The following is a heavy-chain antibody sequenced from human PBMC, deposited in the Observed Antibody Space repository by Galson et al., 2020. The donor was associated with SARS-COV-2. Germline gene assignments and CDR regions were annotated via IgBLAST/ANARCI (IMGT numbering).Heavy chain of an antibody. CDR1: GFTFSSYS. Sequence: GGSLRLSCAASGFTFSSYSMNWVRQAPGKGLEWVSSISSSSYIYYADSVKGRFTISRDNAKNSLYLQMNSLRAEDTAVYYCASIPAATRDYYYYYGMDVWGQGTTVTVSS. CDR3: ASIPAATRDYYYYYGMDV. CDR2: ISSSSYI. J-gene: IGHJ6*02. D-gene: IGHD2-2*01. V-gene: IGHV3-21*01.